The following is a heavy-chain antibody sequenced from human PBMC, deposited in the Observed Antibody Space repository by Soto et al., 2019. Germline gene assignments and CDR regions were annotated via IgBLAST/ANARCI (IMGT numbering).Heavy chain of an antibody. D-gene: IGHD6-19*01. J-gene: IGHJ4*02. Sequence: SETLSLPCTVSGGSLSSNWYYLGWIRQPPGKGLEWIGSIYYSGSTYYNPSLQSRVTISVDTSKNQFSLKLSSVTAADTAVYYCARLAGWYGTYYFDYWGQGTLVTVSS. CDR2: IYYSGST. V-gene: IGHV4-39*01. CDR1: GGSLSSNWYY. CDR3: ARLAGWYGTYYFDY.